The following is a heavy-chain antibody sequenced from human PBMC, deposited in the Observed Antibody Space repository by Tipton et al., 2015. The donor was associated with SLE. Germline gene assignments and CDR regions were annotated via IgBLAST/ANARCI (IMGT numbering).Heavy chain of an antibody. Sequence: TLSLTCAVYGGTSRDYFWSWIRQAPGKGLEWIGYISNSETTNYNPSLKSRVTISVDTSKNQFSLKLRSVTAADTAVYYCAGAWQGYCSGGTCYVLDYWGQGTLVTVSS. V-gene: IGHV4-59*01. CDR2: ISNSETT. J-gene: IGHJ4*02. CDR3: AGAWQGYCSGGTCYVLDY. D-gene: IGHD2-15*01. CDR1: GGTSRDYF.